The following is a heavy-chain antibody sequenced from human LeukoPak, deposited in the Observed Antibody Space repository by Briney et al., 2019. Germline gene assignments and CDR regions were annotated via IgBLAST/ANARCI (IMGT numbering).Heavy chain of an antibody. D-gene: IGHD6-19*01. CDR1: GFTFSIYW. Sequence: GGSLRPSCAASGFTFSIYWMYWVRQAPGKGLVWVSRINSDGSITSYADSVKGRFTISRDNAKNTLYLQMNSLRAEDTAVYYCAGSGWGTHFDHWGQGTMVTVSS. CDR3: AGSGWGTHFDH. J-gene: IGHJ4*02. V-gene: IGHV3-74*01. CDR2: INSDGSIT.